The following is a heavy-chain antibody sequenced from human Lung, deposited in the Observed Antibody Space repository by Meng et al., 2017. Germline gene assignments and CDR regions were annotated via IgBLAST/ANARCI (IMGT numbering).Heavy chain of an antibody. CDR2: INHSGST. J-gene: IGHJ4*02. CDR1: GGSFSDYY. V-gene: IGHV4-34*01. Sequence: RGGAGLLKPWEPLSLTCVVSGGSFSDYYWSWIRQPPGKGLEWIGEINHSGSTNYNPSLESRATISVDTSQNNLSLKLSSVTAADSAVYYCARGPTTMAHDFDYWGQGTLVTVSS. CDR3: ARGPTTMAHDFDY. D-gene: IGHD4-11*01.